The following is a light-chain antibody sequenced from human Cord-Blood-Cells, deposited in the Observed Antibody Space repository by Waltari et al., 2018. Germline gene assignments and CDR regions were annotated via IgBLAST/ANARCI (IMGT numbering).Light chain of an antibody. CDR1: QSISSW. J-gene: IGKJ2*03. Sequence: DIQMTPSPSTLSASVGARVTITCRASQSISSWLAWYQQKPGKAPKLLIYKASSLESGVPSRFSGSGSGTEFTLTISSLQPDDFATYYCQQYNSYSHSFGQGTKLEIK. V-gene: IGKV1-5*03. CDR3: QQYNSYSHS. CDR2: KAS.